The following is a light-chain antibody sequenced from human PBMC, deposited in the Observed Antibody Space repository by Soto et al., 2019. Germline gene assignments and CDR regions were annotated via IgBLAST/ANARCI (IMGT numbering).Light chain of an antibody. CDR2: AAS. CDR3: QQYDVHPKT. J-gene: IGKJ1*01. CDR1: QSISSY. Sequence: DIQMTQSPSSLSASGGDRVTITCRASQSISSYLNWYQQKPGKAPKLLIYAASSLQSGVPSRFSGSGYGTDFTLTITSLQTDDFGTYHCQQYDVHPKTFGQGTKVDI. V-gene: IGKV1-39*01.